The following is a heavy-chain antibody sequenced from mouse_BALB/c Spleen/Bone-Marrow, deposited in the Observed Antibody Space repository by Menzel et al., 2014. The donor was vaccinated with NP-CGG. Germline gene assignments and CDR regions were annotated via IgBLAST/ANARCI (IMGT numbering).Heavy chain of an antibody. J-gene: IGHJ4*01. Sequence: VQLKQSGAELVKPGASVKLSCTASGFNIKDTYMHWVKQRPEQGLEWIGRIVPANGNTKYDPKFQGKATITADTSSNTAYLQRSSLTSEDTAVYYCARDSPYAMDYWGQGTTVTVSS. CDR2: IVPANGNT. CDR1: GFNIKDTY. CDR3: ARDSPYAMDY. V-gene: IGHV14-3*02.